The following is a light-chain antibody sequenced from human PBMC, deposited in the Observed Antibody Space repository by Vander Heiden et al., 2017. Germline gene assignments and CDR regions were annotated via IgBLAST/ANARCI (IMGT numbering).Light chain of an antibody. CDR1: SSDVGAYDY. Sequence: QSALTHPRPVSGSPGQSVTISCSGTSSDVGAYDYVSWYQQPPGKAPNLLIYDVTKWPSGVPDRFSGSKSGNTATLTISGLLTEDEADYYCCSYAGSYTWVFGGGTKVTGL. V-gene: IGLV2-11*01. CDR3: CSYAGSYTWV. CDR2: DVT. J-gene: IGLJ3*02.